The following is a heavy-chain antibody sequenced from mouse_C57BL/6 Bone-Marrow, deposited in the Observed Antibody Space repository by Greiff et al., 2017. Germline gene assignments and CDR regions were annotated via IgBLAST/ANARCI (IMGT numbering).Heavy chain of an antibody. CDR2: ISNGGGST. V-gene: IGHV5-12*01. Sequence: EVKLEESGGGLVQPGGSLKLSCAASGFTFSDYYMYWVRQTPEKRLEWVAYISNGGGSTYYPDTVKGRFTISRDNAKNTLYLQMSRLKSGDTAMYYCARHLSYWGQGTLVTVSA. J-gene: IGHJ3*01. CDR3: ARHLSY. CDR1: GFTFSDYY.